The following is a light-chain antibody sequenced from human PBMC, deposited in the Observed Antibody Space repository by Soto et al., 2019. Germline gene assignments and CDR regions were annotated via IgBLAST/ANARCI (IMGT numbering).Light chain of an antibody. CDR1: SGDVGGYSY. Sequence: QSALTQPASVSGSHGQSTTISCTGTSGDVGGYSYVSWYQQHPGKAPKLLIYDVNNRPSGVSNRFSGSKSGNTAPLTISGLQADDEADYYCSSYRNTIALEVFGTGTKLTVL. CDR2: DVN. CDR3: SSYRNTIALEV. V-gene: IGLV2-14*01. J-gene: IGLJ1*01.